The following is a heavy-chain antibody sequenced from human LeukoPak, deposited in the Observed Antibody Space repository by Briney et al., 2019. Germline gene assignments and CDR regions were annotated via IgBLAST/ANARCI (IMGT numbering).Heavy chain of an antibody. CDR3: ARDGGFGGPGGDNWFDS. D-gene: IGHD3-16*01. Sequence: GGPLRLSCAASGFTVSAKYMSWVRQGPGKGLDWISSIYSGGGTNYADSVKGRFTISRDNSKNTLYLQMNSLRPEDTAVYYCARDGGFGGPGGDNWFDSWGQGALVTVSS. CDR1: GFTVSAKY. V-gene: IGHV3-66*02. J-gene: IGHJ5*01. CDR2: IYSGGGT.